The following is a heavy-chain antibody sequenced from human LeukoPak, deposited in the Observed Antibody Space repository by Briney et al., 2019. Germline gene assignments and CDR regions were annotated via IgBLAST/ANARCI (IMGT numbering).Heavy chain of an antibody. CDR1: GFTFSSYG. CDR3: EKDQWNPDY. Sequence: GGSLRLSCAASGFTFSSYGMRWVRQAPGKGLEWVAIVWDDGSSQNYADSVKGRFTISRDNSKNMSYLQMNSLSADDTAVYFCEKDQWNPDYWGQGTLVSVSS. D-gene: IGHD6-19*01. V-gene: IGHV3-33*06. J-gene: IGHJ4*02. CDR2: VWDDGSSQ.